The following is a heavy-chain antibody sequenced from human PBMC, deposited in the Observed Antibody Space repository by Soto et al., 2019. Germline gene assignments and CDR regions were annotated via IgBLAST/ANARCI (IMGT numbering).Heavy chain of an antibody. J-gene: IGHJ6*02. CDR1: GFSVRSSQ. V-gene: IGHV3-53*01. Sequence: GGSLRLSCAASGFSVRSSQMSWVRQAPGKGLEWVSLIFIDGTTHYGVSVKGRFTISRDSARNTLYLQMNGLRVDDTAVYYCAKNGQPPYYYYGLDVWGQGTKVTVSS. CDR3: AKNGQPPYYYYGLDV. D-gene: IGHD2-8*01. CDR2: IFIDGTT.